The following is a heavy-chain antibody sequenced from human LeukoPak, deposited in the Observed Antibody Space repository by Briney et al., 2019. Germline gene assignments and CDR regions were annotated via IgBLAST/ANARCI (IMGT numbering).Heavy chain of an antibody. V-gene: IGHV3-48*03. J-gene: IGHJ4*02. Sequence: AVGSLRLSCAASGSSFRNYEMNWVRQAPGKGLDWVSYISITRNTIQDADSVKGRFTISRDNAKNSLYLQMTSLRAEYTAIYYCARGGLDAYDYWGQGTLVAVSS. D-gene: IGHD5-24*01. CDR1: GSSFRNYE. CDR2: ISITRNTI. CDR3: ARGGLDAYDY.